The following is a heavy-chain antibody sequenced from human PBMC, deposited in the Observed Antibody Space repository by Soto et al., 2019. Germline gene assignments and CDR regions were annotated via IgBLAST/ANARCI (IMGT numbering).Heavy chain of an antibody. CDR3: AKTGAYYYGSGRYYYFDY. V-gene: IGHV3-30*18. J-gene: IGHJ4*02. D-gene: IGHD3-10*01. CDR1: GFTFSSYG. Sequence: QVQLVESGGGVVQPGRSLRLSCAASGFTFSSYGMHWVRQAPGKGLEWVAVISYDGSNKYYADSVKGRFTISRANSKNSLYLQRNSLRAEDTAMYYCAKTGAYYYGSGRYYYFDYWGQGTLVTVSS. CDR2: ISYDGSNK.